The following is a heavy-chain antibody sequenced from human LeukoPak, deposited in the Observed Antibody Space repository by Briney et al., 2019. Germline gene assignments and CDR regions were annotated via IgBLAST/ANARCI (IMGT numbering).Heavy chain of an antibody. CDR2: IRYDGSNK. CDR1: GFTFSSYG. D-gene: IGHD3-10*01. J-gene: IGHJ4*02. V-gene: IGHV3-30*02. Sequence: QAGGSLRLSCAASGFTFSSYGMHWVRQAPGKGLEWVAFIRYDGSNKYYADSVKGRFTISRDNSKNTLYLQMNSLRAEDTAVYYCAKDRSLYYGSGSYLTNWGQGTLVTVSS. CDR3: AKDRSLYYGSGSYLTN.